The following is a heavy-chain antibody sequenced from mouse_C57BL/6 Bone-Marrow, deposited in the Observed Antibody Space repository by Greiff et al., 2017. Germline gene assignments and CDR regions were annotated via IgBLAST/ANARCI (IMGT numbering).Heavy chain of an antibody. CDR2: INPNNGGT. J-gene: IGHJ1*03. Sequence: EVQLQQSGPELVKPGASVKIPCKASGYTFTDYNMDWVKQSHGKSLEWIGDINPNNGGTIYNQKFKGKATLTVDKSSSTAYMELRSLTSEDTAVYYCARCPNVLLRTWYFDVWGTGTTVTVSS. CDR1: GYTFTDYN. V-gene: IGHV1-18*01. CDR3: ARCPNVLLRTWYFDV. D-gene: IGHD1-1*01.